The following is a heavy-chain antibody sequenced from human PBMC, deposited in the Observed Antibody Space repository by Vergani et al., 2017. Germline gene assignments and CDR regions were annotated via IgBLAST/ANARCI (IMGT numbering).Heavy chain of an antibody. CDR2: IYSSGST. D-gene: IGHD2-2*01. V-gene: IGHV4-59*01. Sequence: QVQLQESGPGLVKPSETLSLTCTVSGGSISSYYWSWIRQPPGKGLEWIGYIYSSGSTNYNPSLKSRVTISVDTSKNQFSLKLSSVTAADTAVYYCARAPPSEYCCYAHYWGQGTLVTVSS. CDR1: GGSISSYY. CDR3: ARAPPSEYCCYAHY. J-gene: IGHJ4*02.